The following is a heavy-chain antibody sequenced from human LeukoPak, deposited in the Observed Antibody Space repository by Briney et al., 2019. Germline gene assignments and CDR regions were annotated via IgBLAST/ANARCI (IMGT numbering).Heavy chain of an antibody. V-gene: IGHV3-30-3*01. Sequence: GGSPRLSCAASGFTFSSYAMHWVRQAPGKGLEWVAVISYDGSNKYYADSVKGRFTISRDNSKNTLYLQMNSLRAEDTAVYYCARDYYDSSGYPDYWGQGTLVTVSS. D-gene: IGHD3-22*01. J-gene: IGHJ4*02. CDR3: ARDYYDSSGYPDY. CDR2: ISYDGSNK. CDR1: GFTFSSYA.